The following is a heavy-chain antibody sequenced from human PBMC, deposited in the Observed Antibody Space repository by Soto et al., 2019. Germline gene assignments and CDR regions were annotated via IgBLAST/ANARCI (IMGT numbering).Heavy chain of an antibody. Sequence: SLRLTCTASGFTFSRYDMNWVRQAPGKGLEWVSYISDSSSTIYYADSVKGRITISRDNAKNSLYLQMNGLRDEDTAVYYCAREDGRGWVNYFDCWGQGTLVTVSS. V-gene: IGHV3-48*02. J-gene: IGHJ4*02. CDR3: AREDGRGWVNYFDC. CDR2: ISDSSSTI. D-gene: IGHD6-19*01. CDR1: GFTFSRYD.